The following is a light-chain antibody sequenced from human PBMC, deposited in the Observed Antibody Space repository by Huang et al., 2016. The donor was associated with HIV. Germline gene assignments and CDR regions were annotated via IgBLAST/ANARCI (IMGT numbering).Light chain of an antibody. CDR3: LQYYRSPQT. V-gene: IGKV4-1*01. CDR2: WAS. Sequence: DIVMTQSPDSLAVSLGERATLHCRSSQSVFSTSTSKDYLGWFQQKPGQPPKLRLFWASTREAGVPDRFSGSGSGTHFTLTIDNLEAEDAAIYYCLQYYRSPQTFGQGTRVEVK. CDR1: QSVFSTSTSKDY. J-gene: IGKJ1*01.